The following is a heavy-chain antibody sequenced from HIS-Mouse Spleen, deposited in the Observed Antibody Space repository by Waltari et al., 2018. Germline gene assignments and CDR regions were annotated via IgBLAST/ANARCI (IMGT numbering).Heavy chain of an antibody. CDR1: ACTFSSYA. V-gene: IGHV3-30*04. Sequence: QVQLVESGGGVVQPGRSLTLSCAAAACTFSSYALHSAPQAPGKGLEWVAVISYDGSNKYYADSVKGRFTISRDNSKNTLYLQMNSLRAEDTAVYYCARACIAARSLDYWGQGTLVTVSS. CDR3: ARACIAARSLDY. D-gene: IGHD6-6*01. CDR2: ISYDGSNK. J-gene: IGHJ4*02.